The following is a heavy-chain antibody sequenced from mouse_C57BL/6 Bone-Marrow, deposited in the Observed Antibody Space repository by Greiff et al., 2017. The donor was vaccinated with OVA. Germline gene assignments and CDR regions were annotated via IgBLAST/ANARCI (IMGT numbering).Heavy chain of an antibody. CDR2: IYPGDGDT. D-gene: IGHD2-3*01. CDR3: ARTPDGFFDY. J-gene: IGHJ2*01. V-gene: IGHV1-82*01. Sequence: QVQLQQSGTELVKPGASVKISCKASGYAFSSSWMNWVKQRPGKGLEWIGRIYPGDGDTNYNGKFKGKATLTADKSSSTAYMQLSSLTSEDSAVYFCARTPDGFFDYWGQGTTLTVSS. CDR1: GYAFSSSW.